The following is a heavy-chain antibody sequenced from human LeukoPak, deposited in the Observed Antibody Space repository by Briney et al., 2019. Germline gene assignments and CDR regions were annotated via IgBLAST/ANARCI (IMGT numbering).Heavy chain of an antibody. CDR2: IYYSGST. J-gene: IGHJ4*02. Sequence: SETLSLTCTVSGGSISSYYWSGIRQPPGKGLEWIGYIYYSGSTNYNPSLKSRVTISVDTSKNQFSLKLSSVTAADTAVYYCARHGDDYGEYPDYWGQGTLVTVSS. D-gene: IGHD4-17*01. CDR1: GGSISSYY. CDR3: ARHGDDYGEYPDY. V-gene: IGHV4-59*08.